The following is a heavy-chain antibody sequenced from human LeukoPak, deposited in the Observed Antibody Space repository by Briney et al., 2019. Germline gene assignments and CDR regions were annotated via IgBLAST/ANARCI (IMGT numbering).Heavy chain of an antibody. CDR1: GGSISSGSYY. J-gene: IGHJ6*03. V-gene: IGHV4-61*02. CDR3: ARLSASYYYDSGGYYYPYYYYMDV. Sequence: PSQTLSLTCTVSGGSISSGSYYWSWIRQPAGKGLEWIGRIYTSGSTNYNPSLKSRVTISVDTSKNQFSLKLSSVTAADTAVYYCARLSASYYYDSGGYYYPYYYYMDVWGKGTTVTVS. D-gene: IGHD3-22*01. CDR2: IYTSGST.